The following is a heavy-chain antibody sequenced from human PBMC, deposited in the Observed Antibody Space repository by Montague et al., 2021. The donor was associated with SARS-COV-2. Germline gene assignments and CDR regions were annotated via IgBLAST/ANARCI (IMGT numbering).Heavy chain of an antibody. CDR2: INYNGST. J-gene: IGHJ5*02. Sequence: SETLSLTCTVSGGSISSHFWSWIRQPPGKGLELIGYINYNGSTNYNPSLKSRVTVSVDPTNNQFSLKLTSVIAADTAVYYCARATTVRGAGNWFDHWGQGTQVIVSS. D-gene: IGHD3-10*01. CDR3: ARATTVRGAGNWFDH. V-gene: IGHV4-59*11. CDR1: GGSISSHF.